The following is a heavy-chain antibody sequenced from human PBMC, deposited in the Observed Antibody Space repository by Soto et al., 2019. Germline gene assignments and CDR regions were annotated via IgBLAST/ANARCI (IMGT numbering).Heavy chain of an antibody. CDR1: GGSINSGAYH. D-gene: IGHD1-1*01. Sequence: QVQLQESGPRLVKPSQDLSLTCTVSGGSINSGAYHWSWVRQHPGKGLEWIGAIPYRRTPYPNPSPTSRMTMSVDPSKPLLSLKLSSVTAADTAVYYCARMSATGTRWFDPWGPGTLVTVSS. CDR2: IPYRRTP. V-gene: IGHV4-31*03. CDR3: ARMSATGTRWFDP. J-gene: IGHJ5*02.